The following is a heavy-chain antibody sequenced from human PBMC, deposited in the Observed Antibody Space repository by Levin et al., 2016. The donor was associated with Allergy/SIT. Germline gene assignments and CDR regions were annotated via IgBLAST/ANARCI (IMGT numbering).Heavy chain of an antibody. CDR1: GGTFSSYT. CDR2: IIPILGIA. J-gene: IGHJ3*02. V-gene: IGHV1-69*04. CDR3: AREVVYCSSTSCYRDAFDI. D-gene: IGHD2-2*01. Sequence: SVKVSCKASGGTFSSYTISWVRQAPGQGLEWMGRIIPILGIANYAQKFQGRVTITADKSTSTAYMELSSLRSEDTAVYYCAREVVYCSSTSCYRDAFDIWGQGTMVTVSS.